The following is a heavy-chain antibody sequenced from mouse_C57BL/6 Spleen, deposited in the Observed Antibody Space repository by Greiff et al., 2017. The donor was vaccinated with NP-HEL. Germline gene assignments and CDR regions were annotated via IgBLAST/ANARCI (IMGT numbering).Heavy chain of an antibody. CDR2: INPNNGGT. CDR3: ARYQLGHGYFDY. Sequence: EVQLQQSGPELVKPGASVKISCKASGYTFTDYYMNWVKQSHGKSLEWTGDINPNNGGTSYNQKFKGKATLTVDKSSSTAYMELRRLTSEDSAVYYCARYQLGHGYFDYWGQGTTLTVSS. D-gene: IGHD4-1*02. V-gene: IGHV1-26*01. CDR1: GYTFTDYY. J-gene: IGHJ2*01.